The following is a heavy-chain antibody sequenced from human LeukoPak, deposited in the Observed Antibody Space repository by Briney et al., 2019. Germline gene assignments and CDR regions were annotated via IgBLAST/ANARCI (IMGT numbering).Heavy chain of an antibody. Sequence: GASVKVSCKASGYTFTSYYMPWVRQAPGQGLEWMGIINPSGGSASYVQKFQGRVTMTRDTSTGTVYMELSSLRSEDTAVYYCARGTMATITDYWGQGTLVTVSS. V-gene: IGHV1-46*01. D-gene: IGHD5-24*01. CDR1: GYTFTSYY. CDR3: ARGTMATITDY. CDR2: INPSGGSA. J-gene: IGHJ4*02.